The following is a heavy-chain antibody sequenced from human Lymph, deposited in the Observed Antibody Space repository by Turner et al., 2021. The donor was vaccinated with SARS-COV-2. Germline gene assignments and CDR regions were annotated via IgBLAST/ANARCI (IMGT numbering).Heavy chain of an antibody. Sequence: EVQLVESGGGLVQTGGSLRLSCAASGITVSRNYMSWVRQAPGKGLEWVSVIYSGGSSYYADSVKGRFTISRHNSKNTLYLQMNSLRAEDTAVYYCARDLDTAGGMDVWGQGTTVTVSS. CDR1: GITVSRNY. V-gene: IGHV3-53*04. D-gene: IGHD5-18*01. CDR3: ARDLDTAGGMDV. CDR2: IYSGGSS. J-gene: IGHJ6*02.